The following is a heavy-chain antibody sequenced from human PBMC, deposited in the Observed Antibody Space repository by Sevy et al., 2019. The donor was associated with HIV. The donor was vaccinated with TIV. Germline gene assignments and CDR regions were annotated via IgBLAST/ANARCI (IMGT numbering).Heavy chain of an antibody. Sequence: ASVKVSCKASGGTFSTYIINWVRQAPGQGLEWMGGVIASVNMANSAQKFQGSVTITADGSTSTAYMELSSLTSEDTAIYYCATAMPCGGDCYYFDSWGQRTRVTVSS. CDR3: ATAMPCGGDCYYFDS. V-gene: IGHV1-69*10. CDR1: GGTFSTYI. J-gene: IGHJ4*02. D-gene: IGHD2-21*02. CDR2: VIASVNMA.